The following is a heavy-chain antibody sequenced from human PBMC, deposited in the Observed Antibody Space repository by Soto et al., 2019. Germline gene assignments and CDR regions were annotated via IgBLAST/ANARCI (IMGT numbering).Heavy chain of an antibody. Sequence: QAQLVESGGGVVQPGRSLRLSCAASGFTFSSYGMHWVRQAPGTGLEWVAVISYYGSLQHYADSVKGRFTISRDNSKNMVPLQMNSLRAEDTAVYYCVSDRGYGHASVPYSWGQGTLVSVSS. CDR2: ISYYGSLQ. J-gene: IGHJ4*02. CDR1: GFTFSSYG. CDR3: VSDRGYGHASVPYS. V-gene: IGHV3-30*03. D-gene: IGHD5-18*01.